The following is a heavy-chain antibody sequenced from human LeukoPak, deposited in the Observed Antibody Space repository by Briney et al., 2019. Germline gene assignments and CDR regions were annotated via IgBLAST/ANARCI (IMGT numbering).Heavy chain of an antibody. Sequence: PSETLSLTCAVYGGSFSGYYRSWIRQPPGKGLEWIGEINHSGSTNYNPSLKSRVTISVDTSKNQFSLKLSSVTAADTAVYYCAREDDSSGYPLFWGQGTLVTVSS. D-gene: IGHD3-22*01. J-gene: IGHJ4*02. V-gene: IGHV4-34*01. CDR2: INHSGST. CDR3: AREDDSSGYPLF. CDR1: GGSFSGYY.